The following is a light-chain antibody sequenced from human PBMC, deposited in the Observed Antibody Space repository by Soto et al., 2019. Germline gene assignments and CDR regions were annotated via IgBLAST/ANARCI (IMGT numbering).Light chain of an antibody. V-gene: IGKV3-11*01. CDR3: HQRQYWPPIT. CDR1: LSVSVY. CDR2: DAS. J-gene: IGKJ5*01. Sequence: VVLTQSPATLSLSPGERATLSCRTSLSVSVYLDWYQQKPGQAPRPLISDASNGATGIPARFSGSGSGTDFTLTISSLEPEDFAVYYCHQRQYWPPITFGQGTRLEI.